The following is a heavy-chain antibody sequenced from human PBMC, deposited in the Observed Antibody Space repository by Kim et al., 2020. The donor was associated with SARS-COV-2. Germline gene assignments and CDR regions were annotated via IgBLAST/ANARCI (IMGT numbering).Heavy chain of an antibody. V-gene: IGHV4-39*01. CDR2: IYYSGST. CDR1: GGSISSSSYY. J-gene: IGHJ3*02. CDR3: ARSPKTMIVVVISRGSAFDI. D-gene: IGHD3-22*01. Sequence: SETLSLTCTVSGGSISSSSYYWGWIRQPPGKGLEWIGSIYYSGSTYYNPSLKSRVTISVDTSKNQFSLKLSSVTAADTAVYYCARSPKTMIVVVISRGSAFDIWGQGTMVTVSS.